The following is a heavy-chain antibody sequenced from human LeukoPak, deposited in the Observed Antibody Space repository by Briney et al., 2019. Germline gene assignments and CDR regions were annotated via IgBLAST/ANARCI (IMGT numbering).Heavy chain of an antibody. V-gene: IGHV4-34*01. CDR1: GGSFSGYY. CDR2: INHSGST. D-gene: IGHD3-22*01. CDR3: ADSRGYVDDAFDI. J-gene: IGHJ3*02. Sequence: SETPSLTCAVYGGSFSGYYWSWIRQPPGKGLEWIGEINHSGSTNYNPSLKSRVTISVDTSKNQFSLKLSSVTAADTAVYYCADSRGYVDDAFDIWGQGTMVTVSS.